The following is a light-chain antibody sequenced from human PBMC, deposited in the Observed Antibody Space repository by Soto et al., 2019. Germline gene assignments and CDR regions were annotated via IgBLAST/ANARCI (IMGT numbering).Light chain of an antibody. Sequence: DIVMTQSPDSLAVSLGERATINCKSSQSVLFSSNNKNYLAWYQQKPGQSPKVLIYWASARESGVPDRFSGSGSGTDFTLTIASLQAEDGAVYYCQQYYSTPYTVGQGTKLEIK. J-gene: IGKJ2*01. CDR3: QQYYSTPYT. V-gene: IGKV4-1*01. CDR1: QSVLFSSNNKNY. CDR2: WAS.